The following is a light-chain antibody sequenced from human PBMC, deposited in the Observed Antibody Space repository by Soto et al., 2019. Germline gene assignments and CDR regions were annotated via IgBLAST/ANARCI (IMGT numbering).Light chain of an antibody. CDR3: CSYAGSSTPSYV. CDR2: EGS. CDR1: SSDVGSYNL. Sequence: QSALTRPASVSGSPGRSITISCTGTSSDVGSYNLVSWYQQHPGKASKLMIYEGSKRPSGVSNRFSGSKSGNTASLTISGLQAEDEADYYCCSYAGSSTPSYVFGTGTKVTVL. J-gene: IGLJ1*01. V-gene: IGLV2-23*01.